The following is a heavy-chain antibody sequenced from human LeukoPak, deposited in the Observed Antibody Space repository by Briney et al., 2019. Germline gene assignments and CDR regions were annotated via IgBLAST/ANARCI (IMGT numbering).Heavy chain of an antibody. CDR2: ISSSSSYI. CDR3: ARDKGEEFHDAFDI. CDR1: GFTFSSYS. D-gene: IGHD1-26*01. V-gene: IGHV3-21*01. J-gene: IGHJ3*02. Sequence: GGSLRLSCAASGFTFSSYSMNWVRQAPGKGLEWVSSISSSSSYIYYADSVKGRFTISRENAKNSLYLQMNSLRAEDTAVYYCARDKGEEFHDAFDIWGQGTMVTVSS.